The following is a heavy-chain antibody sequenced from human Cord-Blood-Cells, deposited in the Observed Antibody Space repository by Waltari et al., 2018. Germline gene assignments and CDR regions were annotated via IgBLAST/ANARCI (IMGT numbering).Heavy chain of an antibody. CDR3: ARGVASSAFDT. CDR1: GDSISSGGYY. CDR2: IYYSGST. Sequence: QVQLQESGPGLVKPSQTLSLTCTVSGDSISSGGYYWSWIRQHPGKGLEWIGYIYYSGSTYYNPTLKSRVTIAVDTSKNQFSLKLSAVTAADTAVYYCARGVASSAFDTWGQGTMVTVAS. J-gene: IGHJ3*02. D-gene: IGHD2-15*01. V-gene: IGHV4-31*03.